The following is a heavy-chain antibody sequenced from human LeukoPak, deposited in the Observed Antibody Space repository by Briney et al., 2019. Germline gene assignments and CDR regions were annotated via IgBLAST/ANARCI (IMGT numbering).Heavy chain of an antibody. CDR3: ARDLSSYQPAAIFAPSYYFDY. D-gene: IGHD2-2*01. V-gene: IGHV1-46*01. CDR2: INPSGGST. J-gene: IGHJ4*02. Sequence: ASVKVSCKASGCTFTSYYMHWVRQAPGQGLEWMGIINPSGGSTSYAQKFQGRVTMTRDTSTSTVYMELSSLRSEDTAVYYCARDLSSYQPAAIFAPSYYFDYWGQGTLVTVSS. CDR1: GCTFTSYY.